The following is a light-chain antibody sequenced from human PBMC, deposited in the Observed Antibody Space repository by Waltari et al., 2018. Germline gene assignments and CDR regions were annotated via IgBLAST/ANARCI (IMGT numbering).Light chain of an antibody. Sequence: EIVLTPSPGTLSLSPGQGATLSCKASQNIPSNYLAWYQQKPGQAPRLLIYGASNRATGIPDRFSGSVSGTDFTLAISRLEPEDFAVYYCQNYGASPRTFGQGTKVEFK. CDR2: GAS. J-gene: IGKJ1*01. V-gene: IGKV3-20*01. CDR1: QNIPSNY. CDR3: QNYGASPRT.